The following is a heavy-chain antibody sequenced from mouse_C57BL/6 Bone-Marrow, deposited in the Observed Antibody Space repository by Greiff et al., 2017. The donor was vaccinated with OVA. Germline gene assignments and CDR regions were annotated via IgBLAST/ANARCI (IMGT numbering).Heavy chain of an antibody. D-gene: IGHD3-2*02. V-gene: IGHV14-2*01. J-gene: IGHJ3*01. CDR2: IDPEDGET. Sequence: DVQLQESGAELAKPGASVKLSCKASGYTFTSYWMHWVKQRPGQGLEWIGRIDPEDGETKYAPKFQGKATITADTSSNTAYLQLSSLTSEDTAVYYCARSPRQLRLRWFAYWGQGTLVTVSA. CDR3: ARSPRQLRLRWFAY. CDR1: GYTFTSYW.